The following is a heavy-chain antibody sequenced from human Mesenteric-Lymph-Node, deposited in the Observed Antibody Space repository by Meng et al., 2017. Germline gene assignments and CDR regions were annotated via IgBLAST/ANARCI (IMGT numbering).Heavy chain of an antibody. J-gene: IGHJ4*02. CDR3: ASSNTYSSGVDY. V-gene: IGHV3-66*02. CDR1: GFTVSSNY. CDR2: IYSGGST. Sequence: GGSLRLSCAASGFTVSSNYMSWVRQAPGKGLEWVSVIYSGGSTYYADYVKGRFTISRDKSKNTLYLQMNSLRAEDTAVYYCASSNTYSSGVDYWGQGTLVIVSS. D-gene: IGHD6-19*01.